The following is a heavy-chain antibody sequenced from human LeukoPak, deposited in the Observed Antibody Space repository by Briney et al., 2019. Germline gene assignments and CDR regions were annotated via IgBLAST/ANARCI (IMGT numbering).Heavy chain of an antibody. J-gene: IGHJ6*02. CDR2: ISSSGSTI. D-gene: IGHD6-19*01. CDR3: ARTKRAVAGRVNYYGMDV. CDR1: GGSISSGDYY. V-gene: IGHV3-11*01. Sequence: LSLTCTVSGGSISSGDYYWSWIRQAPGKGLEWVSYISSSGSTIYYADSVKGRFTISRDNAKNSLYLQMNSLRAEDTAVYYCARTKRAVAGRVNYYGMDVWGQGTTVTVSS.